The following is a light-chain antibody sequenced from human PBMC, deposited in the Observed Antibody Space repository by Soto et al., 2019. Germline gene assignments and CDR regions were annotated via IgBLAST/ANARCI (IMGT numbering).Light chain of an antibody. Sequence: EIVLTQSPGTLSLSPGERATLSCWASQSVSGNFLAWYQVKPGQAPRLLIHGASTRATGFPARFSGSGSGTDFTLTISSLQSEDFAVYYCQQYGSSGTFGQGTKVDI. CDR3: QQYGSSGT. J-gene: IGKJ1*01. V-gene: IGKV3-20*01. CDR2: GAS. CDR1: QSVSGNF.